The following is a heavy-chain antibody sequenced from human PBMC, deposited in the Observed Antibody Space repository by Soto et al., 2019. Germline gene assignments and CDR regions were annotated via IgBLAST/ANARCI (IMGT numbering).Heavy chain of an antibody. D-gene: IGHD3-10*01. CDR2: TYYRSKWYN. CDR1: GDSVSSNSAA. J-gene: IGHJ5*02. V-gene: IGHV6-1*01. Sequence: SQTLSLTCAISGDSVSSNSAAWNWIRQSPSRGLEWLGRTYYRSKWYNDYAVSVKSRVTINPDTSKNQFSLQLNSVTPEDTAVYYCARYRLVIRGRPWFDPWGQGTLVPVSS. CDR3: ARYRLVIRGRPWFDP.